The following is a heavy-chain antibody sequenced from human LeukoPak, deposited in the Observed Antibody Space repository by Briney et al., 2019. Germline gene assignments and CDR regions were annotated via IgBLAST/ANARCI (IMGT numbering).Heavy chain of an antibody. V-gene: IGHV1-2*02. CDR3: ARATAETDH. J-gene: IGHJ4*02. CDR2: INPKTGGT. CDR1: GYTFTGYY. D-gene: IGHD1-14*01. Sequence: ASVKVSCKASGYTFTGYYMHWVRQAPGQGLEWMGWINPKTGGTSYAQKFQGRVTMTRDTSISTVNMELSRLTPEDTAVYYCARATAETDHWGQGTLVTVSS.